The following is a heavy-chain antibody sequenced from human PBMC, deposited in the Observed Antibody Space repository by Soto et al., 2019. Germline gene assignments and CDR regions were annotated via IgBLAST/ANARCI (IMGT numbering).Heavy chain of an antibody. CDR2: IHYSGST. J-gene: IGHJ5*02. CDR3: ARGAMAGKFSWLDP. D-gene: IGHD6-19*01. Sequence: TVSGGSIDSGDYYWSWIRQPPGKGVEWIGYIHYSGSTNYNPSLKSRVTISVDTSKNQFSLELSSVTAADTAVYYCARGAMAGKFSWLDPWGQGTLVTVSS. CDR1: GGSIDSGDYY. V-gene: IGHV4-61*08.